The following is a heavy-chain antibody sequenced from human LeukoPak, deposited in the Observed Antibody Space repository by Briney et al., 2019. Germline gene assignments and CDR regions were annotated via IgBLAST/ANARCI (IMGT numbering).Heavy chain of an antibody. V-gene: IGHV3-7*01. CDR2: IKQDGSEK. D-gene: IGHD4-23*01. J-gene: IGHJ4*02. CDR3: ARGLRWYPVGLVYFDY. CDR1: GFIFSDYW. Sequence: GGSLRLSCAASGFIFSDYWMTWVRQAPGKGLEWVANIKQDGSEKYYVDSMKGRFTISRDNAKNSLYLQMNSLRAEDTAVYYCARGLRWYPVGLVYFDYWGQGTLVTVSS.